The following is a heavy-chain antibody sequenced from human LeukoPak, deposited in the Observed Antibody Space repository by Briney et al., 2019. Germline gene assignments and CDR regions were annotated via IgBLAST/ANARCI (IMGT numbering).Heavy chain of an antibody. CDR1: GFTFSDYY. V-gene: IGHV3-11*01. D-gene: IGHD5-12*01. J-gene: IGHJ1*01. CDR2: INTGSAI. Sequence: GGSLRLSCSASGFTFSDYYMSWIRQAPGKGLEWLSYINTGSAIYYADSVKGRFTTSRDNAKNSLYLQLNSLTIEDTAVYYCAKDPYLGDGGYDLNFFQHWGQGTLVTVSS. CDR3: AKDPYLGDGGYDLNFFQH.